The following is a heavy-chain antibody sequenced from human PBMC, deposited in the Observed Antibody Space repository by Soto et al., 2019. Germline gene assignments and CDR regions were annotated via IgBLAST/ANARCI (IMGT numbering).Heavy chain of an antibody. CDR3: VGGSWFD. J-gene: IGHJ4*02. V-gene: IGHV3-9*01. CDR2: ISWNGNFT. Sequence: EVQLVESGGDMVQPGRSLKLSCVGSGYSFEDYSMHWVRQAPGKGLEWVSGISWNGNFTGYADSVKGRFTISRDNAKNSLFLQMRSLRLEDTALSYCVGGSWFDWGQGTLLTVSS. D-gene: IGHD2-15*01. CDR1: GYSFEDYS.